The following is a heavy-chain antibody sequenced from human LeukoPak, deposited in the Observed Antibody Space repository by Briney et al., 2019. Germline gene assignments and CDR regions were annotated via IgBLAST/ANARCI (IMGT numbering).Heavy chain of an antibody. V-gene: IGHV4-38-2*02. CDR3: ARGLSYGGPFDY. D-gene: IGHD5-18*01. CDR2: IYHSGTT. J-gene: IGHJ4*02. CDR1: DYSISSGFY. Sequence: SETLSLTCTVSDYSISSGFYWGWIRQPPGKGLEWIGSIYHSGTTNYNPSLKSRVTISVDTSQNQFSLKLSSVTAADTAVYYCARGLSYGGPFDYWGQGTLVTVSS.